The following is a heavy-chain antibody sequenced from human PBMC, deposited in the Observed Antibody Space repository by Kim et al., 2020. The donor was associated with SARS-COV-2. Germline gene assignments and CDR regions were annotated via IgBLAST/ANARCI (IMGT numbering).Heavy chain of an antibody. CDR2: ISSYGNEN. V-gene: IGHV3-30*18. CDR3: AKDQDKVMVTAHYGIDV. Sequence: GGSLRLSCAASGFSFRSYGIHWVRQAPGKGLEWVALISSYGNENYYADSVKGRFTISRDNAKNTVYLQMNSLRADDTAVYYCAKDQDKVMVTAHYGIDV. D-gene: IGHD5-18*01. CDR1: GFSFRSYG. J-gene: IGHJ6*01.